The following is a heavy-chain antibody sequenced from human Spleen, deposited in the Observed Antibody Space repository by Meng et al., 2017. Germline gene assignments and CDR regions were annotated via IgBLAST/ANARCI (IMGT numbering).Heavy chain of an antibody. V-gene: IGHV4-34*01. J-gene: IGHJ5*02. D-gene: IGHD2-2*01. CDR1: SGSY. CDR2: INHSGST. Sequence: QVQLQQWGAGLLNPSGTLSLTFAVSSGSYWNWIRQPPGKGLEWIGEINHSGSTNYNPSLKSRVTISIDTSKNQFSLKLSSVTAADTAVYYCARGSVPSARGFNWFDPWGQGTLVTVSS. CDR3: ARGSVPSARGFNWFDP.